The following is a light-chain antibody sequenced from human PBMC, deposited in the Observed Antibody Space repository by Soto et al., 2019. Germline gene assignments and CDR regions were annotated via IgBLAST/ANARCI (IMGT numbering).Light chain of an antibody. V-gene: IGKV3-15*01. J-gene: IGKJ1*01. Sequence: EIVLTQSPVTLSLSPGERATLSCRASQSVSSYLAWYQQKPGQAPRLLIYGASTRATGIPARFSGSGSGTEFTLTISSLQSEDFAVYYCQQYNNWPLWTFGQGTKVDI. CDR1: QSVSSY. CDR2: GAS. CDR3: QQYNNWPLWT.